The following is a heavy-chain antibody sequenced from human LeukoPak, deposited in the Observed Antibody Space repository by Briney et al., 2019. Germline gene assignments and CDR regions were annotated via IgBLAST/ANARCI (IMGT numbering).Heavy chain of an antibody. J-gene: IGHJ4*02. D-gene: IGHD2-8*02. CDR3: ARSSNDAGGFVDY. CDR2: MNPNSGNT. Sequence: GASVKVSCKASGYTFTSYDINWVRQATGQRLEWMGWMNPNSGNTGYAQKFQGRVTMTRNTSISTAYMELSSLRSEDTAVYYCARSSNDAGGFVDYWGQGTLVTVSS. CDR1: GYTFTSYD. V-gene: IGHV1-8*01.